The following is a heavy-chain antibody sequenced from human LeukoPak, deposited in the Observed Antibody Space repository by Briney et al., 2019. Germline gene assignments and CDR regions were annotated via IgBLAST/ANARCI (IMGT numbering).Heavy chain of an antibody. Sequence: PGGSLRLSCAASGFTLSNYAMNWVRQASGKGLEWVSGITDSGRKTYYADSVKGRFSISRDNSKNTVYLQMSDLRAEDTAVYYCAKITKAATPNYWGQGTLVTVSS. J-gene: IGHJ4*02. CDR3: AKITKAATPNY. CDR2: ITDSGRKT. D-gene: IGHD6-25*01. CDR1: GFTLSNYA. V-gene: IGHV3-23*01.